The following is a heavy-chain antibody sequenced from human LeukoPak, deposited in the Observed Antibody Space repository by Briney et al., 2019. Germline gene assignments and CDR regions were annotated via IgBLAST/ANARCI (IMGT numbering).Heavy chain of an antibody. D-gene: IGHD3-22*01. V-gene: IGHV3-21*01. CDR1: GFTFSSYS. J-gene: IGHJ3*02. CDR3: ARDWPYYYDSSGYYSGAFDI. CDR2: ISSSSSYI. Sequence: KPGGSLTLSCAASGFTFSSYSMNWVRQAPGKGLEWVSSISSSSSYIYYADSVKGRFTISRDNAKNSLYLQMNSLRAEDTAVYYCARDWPYYYDSSGYYSGAFDIWGQGTMVTVSS.